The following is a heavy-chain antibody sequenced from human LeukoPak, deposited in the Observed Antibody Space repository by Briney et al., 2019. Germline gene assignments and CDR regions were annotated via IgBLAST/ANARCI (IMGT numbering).Heavy chain of an antibody. J-gene: IGHJ3*02. Sequence: PSETLSLTCIVSGGSISSYYWSWIRQPAGKGLEWIGRIYTSGRTNYNPSLKSRVTMSVDTSKNQYSLKLSSVTAADTAVYHCARWHYDVFDIWGQGTMVTVSS. CDR2: IYTSGRT. V-gene: IGHV4-4*07. CDR1: GGSISSYY. CDR3: ARWHYDVFDI.